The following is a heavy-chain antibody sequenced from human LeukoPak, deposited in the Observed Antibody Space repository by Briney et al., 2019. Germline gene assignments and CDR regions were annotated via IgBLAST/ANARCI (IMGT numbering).Heavy chain of an antibody. CDR3: ARAPSEIGGYYPEYFRH. V-gene: IGHV3-74*01. J-gene: IGHJ1*01. CDR1: GFTFSIYW. CDR2: IKSSWNT. D-gene: IGHD3-22*01. Sequence: GGSLRLSCAASGFTFSIYWMHGVRQAPGKGLVWVSRIKSSWNTRYEDSVKGRFTTARDNDKNTVSLQMNSLRAEDTGVYYCARAPSEIGGYYPEYFRHWGQGTLVTVPP.